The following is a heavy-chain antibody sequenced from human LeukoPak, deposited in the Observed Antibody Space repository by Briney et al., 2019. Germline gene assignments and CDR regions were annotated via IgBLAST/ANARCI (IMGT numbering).Heavy chain of an antibody. CDR3: ASGAGDLGDAFDI. J-gene: IGHJ3*02. D-gene: IGHD7-27*01. CDR2: IYSGGST. CDR1: GFTVSSNY. Sequence: GGSLRLSCAASGFTVSSNYMSWVRQAPGKELEWVSVIYSGGSTYYADSVKGRFTISRDNSKNTLYLQMNSLRAEDTAVYYCASGAGDLGDAFDIWGQGTMVTVSS. V-gene: IGHV3-66*02.